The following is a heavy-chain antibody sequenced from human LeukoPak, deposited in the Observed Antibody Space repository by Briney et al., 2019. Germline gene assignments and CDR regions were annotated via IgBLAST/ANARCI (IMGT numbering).Heavy chain of an antibody. Sequence: GGSLRLSCAASGFPFNNYVMHWVRQGPGKGLQWVSFISYDAINKYYSDSVQGRFTISRDNSKNMLYLQLDSLRVEDTAVYYCARESGSQRAFDIWGQGTVVTVSS. D-gene: IGHD1-26*01. J-gene: IGHJ3*02. CDR1: GFPFNNYV. V-gene: IGHV3-30-3*01. CDR3: ARESGSQRAFDI. CDR2: ISYDAINK.